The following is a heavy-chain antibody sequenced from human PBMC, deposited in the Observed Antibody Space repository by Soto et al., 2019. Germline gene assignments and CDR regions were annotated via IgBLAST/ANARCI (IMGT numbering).Heavy chain of an antibody. V-gene: IGHV3-23*01. CDR1: GFTLSIYP. CDR3: AKMSDFWSGSPTYHFDY. J-gene: IGHJ4*02. D-gene: IGHD3-3*01. CDR2: ISGSGSST. Sequence: GGSLRLSCAASGFTLSIYPLIWVGRAPGRGLEWVSVISGSGSSTYYADSVKGRFTISRDNSKKTLYVQMNSLRAEDTAVYYCAKMSDFWSGSPTYHFDYWGQGTQVTVSS.